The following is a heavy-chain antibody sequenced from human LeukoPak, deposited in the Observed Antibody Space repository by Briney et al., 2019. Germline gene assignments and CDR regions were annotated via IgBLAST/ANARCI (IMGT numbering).Heavy chain of an antibody. CDR1: GYSFTSYW. V-gene: IGHV5-51*01. D-gene: IGHD3-22*01. J-gene: IGHJ4*02. CDR2: IYPGDADT. Sequence: GESLKISCKGSGYSFTSYWIGWVRQMPGKGLEGMGIIYPGDADTRYSPSFQGQVTISADKSISTAYLQWSSMKASDTAMFYCARSSDSGGYYDYFDYWGQGTLVTVSS. CDR3: ARSSDSGGYYDYFDY.